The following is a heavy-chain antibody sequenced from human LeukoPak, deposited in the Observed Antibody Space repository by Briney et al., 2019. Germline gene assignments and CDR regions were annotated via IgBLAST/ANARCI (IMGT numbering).Heavy chain of an antibody. CDR2: ISAYTGYT. Sequence: ASVTVSFKASGYPFTIYGNNWVRQAPGQGQEWMGWISAYTGYTNYAQTFQGRVSMTTGTSTTTAYMELRSLRSDNTAVYYCARSYSSSSYFDYWGQGTLVTVSS. D-gene: IGHD6-6*01. CDR1: GYPFTIYG. CDR3: ARSYSSSSYFDY. J-gene: IGHJ4*02. V-gene: IGHV1-18*01.